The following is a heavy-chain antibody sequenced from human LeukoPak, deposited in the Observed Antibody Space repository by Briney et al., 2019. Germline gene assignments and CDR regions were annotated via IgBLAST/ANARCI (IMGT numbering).Heavy chain of an antibody. J-gene: IGHJ5*02. CDR1: GGSFSGYY. Sequence: SETLSLTCAVYGGSFSGYYWSWIRQPPGKGLEWIGEINHSGSTNYNPSLKSRVTISVDTSKNQFSLKLSSVTAADTAVYYCARDRWIQLWSHGWFDPWGQGTLVTVSS. D-gene: IGHD5-18*01. V-gene: IGHV4-34*01. CDR3: ARDRWIQLWSHGWFDP. CDR2: INHSGST.